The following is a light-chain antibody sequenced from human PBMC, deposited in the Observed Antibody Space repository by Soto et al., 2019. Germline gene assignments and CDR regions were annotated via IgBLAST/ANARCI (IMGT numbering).Light chain of an antibody. J-gene: IGKJ3*01. V-gene: IGKV3-15*01. CDR3: HQYNSWPRGT. CDR1: QSVNLN. CDR2: GAS. Sequence: EIMMTQSPGTLSVSPGEGDTLSCTASQSVNLNLAWYQQKPGQPPRLLLYGASTRDTGIPVRFRGSGSGTEFTLTNGSLQSEDSAVYYGHQYNSWPRGTVGPGTKVEIK.